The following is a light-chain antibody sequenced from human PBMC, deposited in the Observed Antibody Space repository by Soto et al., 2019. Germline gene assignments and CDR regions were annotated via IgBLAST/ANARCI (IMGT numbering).Light chain of an antibody. Sequence: DIQMTQSPSSLSASVGDRVTITCRASQSITTYLYWYQQKQVKAPKRLIYAASSLQSGVPSRFSGSGSGTDFTLTIGSLQPEDFATYYCQQGYNPPHTFGQGTKLEIK. J-gene: IGKJ2*01. CDR3: QQGYNPPHT. CDR2: AAS. CDR1: QSITTY. V-gene: IGKV1-39*01.